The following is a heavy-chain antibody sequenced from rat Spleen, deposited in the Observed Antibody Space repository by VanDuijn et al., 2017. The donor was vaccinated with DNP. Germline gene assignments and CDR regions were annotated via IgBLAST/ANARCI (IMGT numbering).Heavy chain of an antibody. J-gene: IGHJ2*01. CDR3: TTQGTVSDY. CDR1: GFTFSNFD. CDR2: ISPSGGNT. V-gene: IGHV5-25*01. Sequence: EVQLVASGGGLVQPGRSLKLSCAASGFTFSNFDMAWVRQAPTKGLEWVASISPSGGNTYYRAFVKGRFTISRDNAKSTLYLQMDSLRSEDTATQYCTTQGTVSDYWGQGVMVTFSS.